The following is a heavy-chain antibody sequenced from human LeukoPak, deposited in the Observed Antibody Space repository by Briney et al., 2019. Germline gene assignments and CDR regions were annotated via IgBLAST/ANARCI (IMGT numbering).Heavy chain of an antibody. CDR3: AKGRSGYCSSSSCQDNFDY. J-gene: IGHJ4*02. V-gene: IGHV3-23*01. Sequence: PGGSLSLSCAASGFTFSNYAMNWVRQAPGKGLEWVSTISGSGTNTYYADSVKGRFTISRDNSKNTLYLQTSSLRADDAAVYYCAKGRSGYCSSSSCQDNFDYWGQGAPVTVSS. CDR2: ISGSGTNT. D-gene: IGHD2-2*01. CDR1: GFTFSNYA.